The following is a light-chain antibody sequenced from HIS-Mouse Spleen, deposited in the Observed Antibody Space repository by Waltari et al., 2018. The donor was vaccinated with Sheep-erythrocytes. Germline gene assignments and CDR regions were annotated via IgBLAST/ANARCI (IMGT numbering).Light chain of an antibody. CDR2: AAS. Sequence: DIQMTQSPSSVSASVGDRVTITCRASQGISSWLAWYQKKPGKAPKLLIYAASSLQSGVPSRFSGSGSGTDFTLTISSLQPEDFAVYYCQQRSNWPPITFGQGTRLEIK. J-gene: IGKJ5*01. CDR1: QGISSW. V-gene: IGKV1-12*01. CDR3: QQRSNWPPIT.